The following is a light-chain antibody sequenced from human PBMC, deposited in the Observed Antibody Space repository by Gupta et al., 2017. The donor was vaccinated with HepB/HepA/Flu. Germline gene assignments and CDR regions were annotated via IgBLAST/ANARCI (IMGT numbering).Light chain of an antibody. CDR2: GKN. CDR1: SLRSYY. Sequence: SSELPQDPAVSVVLGQTVRLPCQGDSLRSYYATWYQQKPGQAPVLVIYGKNNRPSGIPDRFSGSSSGNTASLTITGAQAEDEADYYCNSRDSSGTVVFGGGTKLTVL. CDR3: NSRDSSGTVV. V-gene: IGLV3-19*01. J-gene: IGLJ2*01.